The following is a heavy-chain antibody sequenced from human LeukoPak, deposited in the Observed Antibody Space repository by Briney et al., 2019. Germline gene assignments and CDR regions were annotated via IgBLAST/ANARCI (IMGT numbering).Heavy chain of an antibody. V-gene: IGHV1-2*02. CDR3: ARDQVARDIVVVLTATGTIDY. CDR2: INPNSGGT. Sequence: ASVTVSCKASGYTFTVYYMHWVRQAPGQGLEWMGWINPNSGGTTYAQKFQGRVTMTRDTSISTAYMELSRLRSDDTAVYYCARDQVARDIVVVLTATGTIDYWGQGTLVTVSS. D-gene: IGHD2-15*01. J-gene: IGHJ4*02. CDR1: GYTFTVYY.